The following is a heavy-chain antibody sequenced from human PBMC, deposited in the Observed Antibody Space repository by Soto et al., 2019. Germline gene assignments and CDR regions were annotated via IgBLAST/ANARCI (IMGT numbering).Heavy chain of an antibody. J-gene: IGHJ4*02. D-gene: IGHD4-4*01. CDR2: IYHSGST. CDR3: ARGGGVTTTGDDY. Sequence: QLQLQESGSGLVKPSQTLSLTCAVSGGSINTATHSWSWIRQPPGKGLEWIGYIYHSGSTYYNPSDKSRVTISIDKSNNPFSLRLSSVTAAGTAVYSCARGGGVTTTGDDYWGQGILVTVSS. CDR1: GGSINTATHS. V-gene: IGHV4-30-2*01.